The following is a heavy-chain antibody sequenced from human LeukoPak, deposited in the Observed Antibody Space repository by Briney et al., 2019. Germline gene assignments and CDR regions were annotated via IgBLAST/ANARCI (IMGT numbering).Heavy chain of an antibody. Sequence: PGGSLRLSCAAPGFTFSSYAMSSVRQAPGKGLEWVSAISGRGGRRYYAVSVMGRFTISRDNSKNAMYLQMNSLRAEDTAVYYCAKDLFGRYDSSGYPIRRIDYWGQGTLVTVSS. CDR2: ISGRGGRR. CDR3: AKDLFGRYDSSGYPIRRIDY. D-gene: IGHD3-22*01. V-gene: IGHV3-23*01. J-gene: IGHJ4*02. CDR1: GFTFSSYA.